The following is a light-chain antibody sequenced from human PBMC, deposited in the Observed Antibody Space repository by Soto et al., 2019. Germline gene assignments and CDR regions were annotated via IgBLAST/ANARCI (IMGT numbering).Light chain of an antibody. Sequence: QLVLTQSPSASAFLGASVKLTCTLSSGHSSYAIAWHQQQPEKGPRYLMKLNSDGSHSKGDGIPDRFSGSSSGAERYLTISSLQSEDEADYYCQTWGTGLLVFGGGTKVTVL. CDR3: QTWGTGLLV. CDR1: SGHSSYA. CDR2: LNSDGSH. J-gene: IGLJ3*02. V-gene: IGLV4-69*01.